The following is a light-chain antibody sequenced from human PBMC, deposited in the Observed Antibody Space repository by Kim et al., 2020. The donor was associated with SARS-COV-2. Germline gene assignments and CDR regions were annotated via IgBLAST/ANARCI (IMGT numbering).Light chain of an antibody. CDR1: QSVTSSY. CDR2: GAS. J-gene: IGKJ1*01. CDR3: QQYGSSPRT. V-gene: IGKV3-20*01. Sequence: PEERATLSCRASQSVTSSYLAWYQQKPGQAPSLVMYGASSRATGIPDRFSGSGSGTDFTLTISRLEPDDLAMYYGQQYGSSPRTFGQGTKVDIK.